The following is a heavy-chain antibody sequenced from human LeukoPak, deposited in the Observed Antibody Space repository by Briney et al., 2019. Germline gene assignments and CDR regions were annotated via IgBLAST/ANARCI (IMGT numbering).Heavy chain of an antibody. D-gene: IGHD5-12*01. Sequence: PGGSLSLSCAASGFTFNNYAMNWVRQAPGKGLEWVSAISGSGVSTYYADSVKGRFTISRDNSNNTLYLQMNSLRAEDTAVYYCAKIPYNSDYYMWGQGTLVTVSS. CDR3: AKIPYNSDYYM. V-gene: IGHV3-23*01. CDR2: ISGSGVST. CDR1: GFTFNNYA. J-gene: IGHJ4*02.